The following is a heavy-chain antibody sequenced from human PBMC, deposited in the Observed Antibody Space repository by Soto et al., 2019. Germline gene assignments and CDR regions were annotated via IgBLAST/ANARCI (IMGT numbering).Heavy chain of an antibody. CDR3: ARDWGTTTVSLDWFDP. D-gene: IGHD4-17*01. V-gene: IGHV1-3*01. Sequence: ASVKVSCKASGYTFTSYAMHWVRQAPGQRLEWMGWINAGNGNTKYSQKFQGRVTITRDTSASTAYMELSSLRSEDTAVYYCARDWGTTTVSLDWFDPWGQGTLVTVSS. CDR2: INAGNGNT. J-gene: IGHJ5*02. CDR1: GYTFTSYA.